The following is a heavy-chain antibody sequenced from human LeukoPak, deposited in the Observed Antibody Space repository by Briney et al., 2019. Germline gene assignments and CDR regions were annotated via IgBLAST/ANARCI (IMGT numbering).Heavy chain of an antibody. Sequence: GGSLRLSCAASGFTFSSYAMSWVRQAPGKGLEWVSAISASRGNTYYADSVKGRFTISRDNSKNTLNLQMDSLRAEDTAVYYCAKAFSYGSGSNYKSFDYWGQGTLVTVSS. D-gene: IGHD3-10*01. V-gene: IGHV3-23*01. CDR1: GFTFSSYA. J-gene: IGHJ4*02. CDR2: ISASRGNT. CDR3: AKAFSYGSGSNYKSFDY.